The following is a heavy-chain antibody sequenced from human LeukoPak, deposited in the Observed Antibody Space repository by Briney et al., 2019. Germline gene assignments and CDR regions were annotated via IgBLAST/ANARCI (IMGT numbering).Heavy chain of an antibody. CDR3: ARDRGIAVAENFDY. CDR2: IYTSGST. Sequence: SETLSLTCTVSGGSISSGSYYWSWIRQPAGKGLEWIGRIYTSGSTNYNPSLKSRVTISVDTSKNQFSLKLSSVTAADTAVYYCARDRGIAVAENFDYWGQGTLVTVSS. D-gene: IGHD6-19*01. CDR1: GGSISSGSYY. J-gene: IGHJ4*02. V-gene: IGHV4-61*02.